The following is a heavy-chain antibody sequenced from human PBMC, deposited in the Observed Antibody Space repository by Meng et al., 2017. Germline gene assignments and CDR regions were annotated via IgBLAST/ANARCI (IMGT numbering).Heavy chain of an antibody. CDR2: ISDSGGST. CDR1: GFTFSSYG. V-gene: IGHV3-23*01. CDR3: AKWIEAANFDY. D-gene: IGHD2-15*01. Sequence: GESLKISCVASGFTFSSYGLTWVRQAPGKGLEWVSTISDSGGSTYYADSMKGRFTISRDNSKNMLYLQMNSLKADDTAVYHCAKWIEAANFDYWGQGTLVTVSS. J-gene: IGHJ4*02.